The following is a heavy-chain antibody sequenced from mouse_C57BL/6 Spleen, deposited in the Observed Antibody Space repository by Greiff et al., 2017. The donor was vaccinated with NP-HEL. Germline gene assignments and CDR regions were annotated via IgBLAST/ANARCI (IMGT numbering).Heavy chain of an antibody. CDR3: VIIEIYYGNYGAMDY. J-gene: IGHJ4*01. V-gene: IGHV10-1*01. D-gene: IGHD2-1*01. Sequence: EVQLVESGGGLVQPKGSLKLSCAASGFSFNTYAMNWVRQAPGKGLEWVARIRSKSNNYATYYADSVKDRFTISRDDSESMLYLQMNNLKTEDTAMYYCVIIEIYYGNYGAMDYWGQGTSVTVSS. CDR2: IRSKSNNYAT. CDR1: GFSFNTYA.